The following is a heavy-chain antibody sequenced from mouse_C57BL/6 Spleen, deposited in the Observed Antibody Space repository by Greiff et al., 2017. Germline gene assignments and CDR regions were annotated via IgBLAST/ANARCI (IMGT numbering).Heavy chain of an antibody. Sequence: VQLQQSGAELVRPGASVKLSCTASGFNIKDDYMHWVKQRPEQGLEWIGWIDPENGDTEYASKFQGKATITADTSSNTAYLQLSSLTSEDTAVYYCTRTYYDYGGHYFDYWGQGTTLTVSS. J-gene: IGHJ2*01. D-gene: IGHD2-4*01. V-gene: IGHV14-4*01. CDR1: GFNIKDDY. CDR2: IDPENGDT. CDR3: TRTYYDYGGHYFDY.